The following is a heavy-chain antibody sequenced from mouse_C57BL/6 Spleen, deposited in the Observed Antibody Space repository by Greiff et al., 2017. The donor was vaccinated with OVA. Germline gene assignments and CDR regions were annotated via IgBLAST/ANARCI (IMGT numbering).Heavy chain of an antibody. Sequence: VQLKQSGGGLVQPGGSLSLSCAASGFTFTDYYMSWVRQPPGKALEWLGFIRNKANGYTTEYSASVKGRFTISRDNSQSILYLQMNALRAEDSATYYCARYWTPPLLWGGYFDVWGTGTTVTVSS. J-gene: IGHJ1*03. D-gene: IGHD2-1*01. CDR2: IRNKANGYTT. V-gene: IGHV7-3*01. CDR3: ARYWTPPLLWGGYFDV. CDR1: GFTFTDYY.